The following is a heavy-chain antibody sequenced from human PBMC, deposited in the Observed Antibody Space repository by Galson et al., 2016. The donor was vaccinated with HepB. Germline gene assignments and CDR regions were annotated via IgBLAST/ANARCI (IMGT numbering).Heavy chain of an antibody. CDR1: GFPFSSYL. CDR3: AREPGRIQLYLHSFGMDV. CDR2: VNSDGSST. V-gene: IGHV3-74*01. J-gene: IGHJ6*02. D-gene: IGHD1-1*01. Sequence: SLRLSCAASGFPFSSYLMHWVRQAPGKGLAWVSRVNSDGSSTSYADSVKGRFTISRDNSQNTLYLEMNSLRAEDTAVYYCAREPGRIQLYLHSFGMDVWGQGTTVTVSS.